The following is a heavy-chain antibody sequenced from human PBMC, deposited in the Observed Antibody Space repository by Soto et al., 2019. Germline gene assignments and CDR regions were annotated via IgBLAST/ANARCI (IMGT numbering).Heavy chain of an antibody. V-gene: IGHV3-23*01. CDR1: GFTFSDYY. CDR3: AKDLPVATMPNNWFDP. CDR2: ISGSGGST. D-gene: IGHD5-12*01. Sequence: GGSLRLSCAASGFTFSDYYMSWIRQAPGKGLEWVSAISGSGGSTYYADSVKGRFTISRDNSKNTLYLQMNSLRAEDTAVYYCAKDLPVATMPNNWFDPWGQGTLVTVSS. J-gene: IGHJ5*02.